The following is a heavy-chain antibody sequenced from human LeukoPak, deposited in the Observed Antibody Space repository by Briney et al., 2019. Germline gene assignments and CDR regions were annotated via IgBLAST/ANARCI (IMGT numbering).Heavy chain of an antibody. J-gene: IGHJ4*02. V-gene: IGHV3-53*01. CDR1: GFTVSSNS. Sequence: PGGSLRLSCTVSGFTVSSNSMSWVRQAPGKGLEWVSVIYSGGSTYYADSVKGRFTISRDNSKNTLYLQMNSLRAEDTAVYYCARDETNDYWGQGTLVTVSS. D-gene: IGHD2-8*01. CDR3: ARDETNDY. CDR2: IYSGGST.